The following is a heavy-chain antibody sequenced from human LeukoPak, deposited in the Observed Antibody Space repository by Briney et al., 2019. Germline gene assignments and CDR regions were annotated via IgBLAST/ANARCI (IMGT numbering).Heavy chain of an antibody. CDR3: ARRSRATYYYDSSGYYYAGFDDAFVI. Sequence: ASVKVSCKASGYTFTSYGISWVRQAPGQGLEWMGWISAYSGNTNYAQKLQGRVTMTTDTSTSTAYMELRSLRSDDTAVYYCARRSRATYYYDSSGYYYAGFDDAFVIWGQGTMVTVSS. CDR1: GYTFTSYG. J-gene: IGHJ3*02. V-gene: IGHV1-18*01. D-gene: IGHD3-22*01. CDR2: ISAYSGNT.